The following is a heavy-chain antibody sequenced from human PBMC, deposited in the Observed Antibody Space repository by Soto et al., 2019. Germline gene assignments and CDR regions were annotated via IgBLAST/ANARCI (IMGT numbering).Heavy chain of an antibody. CDR1: GDSVSSRFG. J-gene: IGHJ4*02. D-gene: IGHD6-13*01. Sequence: SETLSLTCAVSGDSVSSRFGRSWVRQSPGKGLEWIGEIYHSGSANYNPSLKSRVTMSVDNSKNQFSLKLNSVTAADTAVYYCARYNAASGTYYFDYWGQGTLVTVSS. V-gene: IGHV4-4*02. CDR2: IYHSGSA. CDR3: ARYNAASGTYYFDY.